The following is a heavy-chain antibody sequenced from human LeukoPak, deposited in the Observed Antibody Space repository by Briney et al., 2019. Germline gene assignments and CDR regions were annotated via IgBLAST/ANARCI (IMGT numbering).Heavy chain of an antibody. CDR3: ATYYLDTSARD. D-gene: IGHD3-22*01. Sequence: ASVKVSCKASGYTFTGYYMFWVRQAPGQGLEWMGWINPNSGGTNYAQKFQGRVTVARDTSISTGYMELSRLRSDDTAVYYCATYYLDTSARDWGQGTLVTVSS. V-gene: IGHV1-2*02. J-gene: IGHJ4*02. CDR2: INPNSGGT. CDR1: GYTFTGYY.